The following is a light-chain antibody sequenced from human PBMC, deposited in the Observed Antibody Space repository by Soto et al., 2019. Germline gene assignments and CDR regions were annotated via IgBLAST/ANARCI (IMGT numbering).Light chain of an antibody. CDR2: DVS. CDR1: SSDVGGYNY. V-gene: IGLV2-11*01. Sequence: QSALTQPRSVSGSPGQSVTISCTGTSSDVGGYNYVSWYQQHPGKAPKLMIYDVSKRPSGGPDRFSGSKSGNTASLTISGLQAEDEADYYCCSYAGSYTFVVFGGGTKVTVL. J-gene: IGLJ2*01. CDR3: CSYAGSYTFVV.